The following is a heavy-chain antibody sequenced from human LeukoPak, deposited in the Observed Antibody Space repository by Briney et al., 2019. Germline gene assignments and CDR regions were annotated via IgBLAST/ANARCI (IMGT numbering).Heavy chain of an antibody. CDR3: ARGRYSFGY. Sequence: PSETLSLTCAVYGGSFSGYYWSWIRQPPGKGLEWIGEINHSGSTNYNPSLKGRVTISVDTSKNQFSLNLSSVTAADTAVYFCARGRYSFGYWGQGTLVTVSS. CDR2: INHSGST. V-gene: IGHV4-34*01. J-gene: IGHJ4*02. CDR1: GGSFSGYY. D-gene: IGHD5-18*01.